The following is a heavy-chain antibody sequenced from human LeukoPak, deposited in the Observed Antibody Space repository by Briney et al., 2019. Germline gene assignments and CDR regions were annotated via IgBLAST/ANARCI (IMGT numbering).Heavy chain of an antibody. D-gene: IGHD3-16*01. CDR2: ISGSGGST. Sequence: GGSLRLSCAASGFTFSSYAMSWVRQAPGKGLEWVSAISGSGGSTYYVDSVKGRFTISRDNAKNSLYLQMNSLRAEDTAVYYCARKGGSIDYWGQGTLVTVSS. CDR3: ARKGGSIDY. J-gene: IGHJ4*02. V-gene: IGHV3-23*01. CDR1: GFTFSSYA.